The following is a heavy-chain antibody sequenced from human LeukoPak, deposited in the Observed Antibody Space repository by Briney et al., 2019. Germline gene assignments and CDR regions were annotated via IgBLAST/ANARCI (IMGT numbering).Heavy chain of an antibody. CDR3: TSLAGRNYLFSSYFYYMDV. D-gene: IGHD1-26*01. V-gene: IGHV3-7*01. CDR2: INHEGSEK. CDR1: GFIFSKYW. Sequence: GGSLRLSCEASGFIFSKYWMSWVRQAPGKGLEWVANINHEGSEKYYADSVKGRFTISRDNARSSVFLQMNSLRAEDTAVYYCTSLAGRNYLFSSYFYYMDVWGTGTTVTVSS. J-gene: IGHJ6*03.